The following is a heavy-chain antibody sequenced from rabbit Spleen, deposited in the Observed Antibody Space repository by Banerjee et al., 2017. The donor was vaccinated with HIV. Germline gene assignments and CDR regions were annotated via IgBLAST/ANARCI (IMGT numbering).Heavy chain of an antibody. CDR3: ERDQAGDADYGPYYLNL. Sequence: QSLEESGGDLVKPGASLTLTCTASGLDFSSSYWICWVRQAPGKGLEWIACIDVSGSGSKHYASWAKGRFTISRTSSTTVALQMTSLTAADTATYFCERDQAGDADYGPYYLNLWGPGTLVTVS. CDR1: GLDFSSSYW. D-gene: IGHD2-1*01. V-gene: IGHV1S40*01. CDR2: IDVSGSGSK. J-gene: IGHJ4*01.